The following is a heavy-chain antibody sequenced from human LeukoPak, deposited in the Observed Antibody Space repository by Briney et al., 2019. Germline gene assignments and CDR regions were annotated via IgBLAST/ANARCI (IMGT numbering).Heavy chain of an antibody. J-gene: IGHJ4*02. V-gene: IGHV3-21*01. Sequence: KPGGSLGLSCVASGFTFSSYTMNWVRQAPGKGLEWVSSISTSSNYIYYADSVKGRFTISRDNAKNSLYLQMNRLRAADTAVYYCAQNFYDSSCLYFDYWGQGTLVTVSS. CDR2: ISTSSNYI. D-gene: IGHD3-22*01. CDR1: GFTFSSYT. CDR3: AQNFYDSSCLYFDY.